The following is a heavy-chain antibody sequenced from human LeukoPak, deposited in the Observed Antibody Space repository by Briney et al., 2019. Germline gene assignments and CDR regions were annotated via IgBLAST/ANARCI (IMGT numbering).Heavy chain of an antibody. Sequence: PGGSLRLSCAASGFTFSSYEMNWVRQAPGKGLEWISYISSSGSTIYYADSVKGRFTISRDNAKNSLYLQMNSLRVEDTAVYYCARLTSTWYGGQDFWGQGTLVTVSS. CDR3: ARLTSTWYGGQDF. CDR2: ISSSGSTI. V-gene: IGHV3-48*03. D-gene: IGHD6-13*01. J-gene: IGHJ4*02. CDR1: GFTFSSYE.